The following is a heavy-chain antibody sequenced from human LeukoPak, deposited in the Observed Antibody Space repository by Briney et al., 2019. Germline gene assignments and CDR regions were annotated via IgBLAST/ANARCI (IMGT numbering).Heavy chain of an antibody. D-gene: IGHD2/OR15-2a*01. J-gene: IGHJ3*02. Sequence: GGSLRLSCAASGFTFNTYGMSWVRQAPGKGLEWVSVISASGSNTYYADSVKGRFTISRDNAKNSLYLQMNSLRAEDTAVYYCASPYFHDAFDIWGQGTMVTVSS. V-gene: IGHV3-23*01. CDR1: GFTFNTYG. CDR2: ISASGSNT. CDR3: ASPYFHDAFDI.